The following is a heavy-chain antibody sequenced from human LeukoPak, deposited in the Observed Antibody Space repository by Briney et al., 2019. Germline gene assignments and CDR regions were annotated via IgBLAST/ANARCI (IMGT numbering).Heavy chain of an antibody. CDR2: IKEDGSEI. CDR1: AFTFSSYW. CDR3: ARDRGYSSFDY. Sequence: GGSLRPACEASAFTFSSYWMSWVRQAPGKGLEWAANIKEDGSEINYVDSVKGRLTISRDNPKNSLFLEMNSLRVEDTAVYYCARDRGYSSFDYWGQGTLVTVSS. V-gene: IGHV3-7*01. D-gene: IGHD4-23*01. J-gene: IGHJ4*02.